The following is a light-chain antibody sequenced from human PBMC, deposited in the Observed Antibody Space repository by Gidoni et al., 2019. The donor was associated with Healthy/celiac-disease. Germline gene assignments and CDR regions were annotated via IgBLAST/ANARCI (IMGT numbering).Light chain of an antibody. V-gene: IGLV3-1*01. Sequence: SYELTQPPSVSVSPGQTASITCSGDKLGDKYACWYQQKPGRSPVLVIYQDSKRPSGIPERFSGSNSGNTATLTISGTQAMDEADYYCQAWDSRHVVFGGGTKLTVL. CDR2: QDS. J-gene: IGLJ2*01. CDR1: KLGDKY. CDR3: QAWDSRHVV.